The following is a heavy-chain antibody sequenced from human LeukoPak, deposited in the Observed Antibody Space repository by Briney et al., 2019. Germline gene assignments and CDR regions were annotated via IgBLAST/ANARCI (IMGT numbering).Heavy chain of an antibody. CDR1: GGSISSYY. CDR3: ARVGLLADDAFDI. J-gene: IGHJ3*02. V-gene: IGHV4-59*12. D-gene: IGHD3-3*01. CDR2: IYYSGST. Sequence: SETLSLTCTVSGGSISSYYWSWIRQPPGKGLEWIGYIYYSGSTNYNPSLKSRVTISVDTSKNQFSLKLSSVTAADTAVYYCARVGLLADDAFDIWGQGTMVTVSS.